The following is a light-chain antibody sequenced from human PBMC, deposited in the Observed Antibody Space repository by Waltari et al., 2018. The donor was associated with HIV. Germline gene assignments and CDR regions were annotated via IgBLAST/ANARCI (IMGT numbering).Light chain of an antibody. V-gene: IGKV4-1*01. Sequence: DIVMTQSPDSLAVSLGERATINCKSSKSVLYSSNNKNYLAWYQQKPGQPPKLLIYWASTRESGVPDRFSGSGSGTDFTLTISSLQAEDVAVYSCQQYYSTPSTFGQGTRLEIK. J-gene: IGKJ5*01. CDR3: QQYYSTPST. CDR2: WAS. CDR1: KSVLYSSNNKNY.